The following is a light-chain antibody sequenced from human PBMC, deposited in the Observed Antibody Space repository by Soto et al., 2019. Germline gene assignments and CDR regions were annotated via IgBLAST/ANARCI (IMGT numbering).Light chain of an antibody. Sequence: EIVLTQSPATLSLSPGERATLSCRASHSVGGYLAWYQQKPGQAPRLLIYDATSRATGIPARFSGSGSETDYTLHISRLEPEDFAVYYCQQPSNWRRGTFGQGTKLEIK. J-gene: IGKJ2*02. V-gene: IGKV3-11*01. CDR2: DAT. CDR1: HSVGGY. CDR3: QQPSNWRRGT.